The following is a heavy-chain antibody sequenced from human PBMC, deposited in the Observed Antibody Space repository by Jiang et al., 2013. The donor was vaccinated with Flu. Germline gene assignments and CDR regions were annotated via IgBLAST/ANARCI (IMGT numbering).Heavy chain of an antibody. CDR1: GGSISSSSYY. Sequence: KPSETLSRTCTVSGGSISSSSYYWGWIRQPPGKGLEWIGSIYYSGSTYYNPSLKSRVTISVDTSKNQFSLKLSSVTAADTAVYYCARHSGDSGWPYYYYYGMDVWGQGTTVTVSS. V-gene: IGHV4-39*01. J-gene: IGHJ6*02. D-gene: IGHD6-19*01. CDR3: ARHSGDSGWPYYYYYGMDV. CDR2: IYYSGST.